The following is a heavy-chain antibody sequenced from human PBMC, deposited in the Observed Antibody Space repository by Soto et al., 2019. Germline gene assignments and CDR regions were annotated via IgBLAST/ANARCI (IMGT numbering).Heavy chain of an antibody. D-gene: IGHD1-26*01. J-gene: IGHJ4*02. Sequence: HPGGSLRLSCAASGFTFSSYGMHWVRQAPGKGLEWVAVISYDGSNKYYADSVKGRFTISRDNSKNTLYLQMNSLRAEDTAVYYCAKDRFELQSHSDYWGQGTLVTVSS. CDR1: GFTFSSYG. CDR3: AKDRFELQSHSDY. CDR2: ISYDGSNK. V-gene: IGHV3-30*18.